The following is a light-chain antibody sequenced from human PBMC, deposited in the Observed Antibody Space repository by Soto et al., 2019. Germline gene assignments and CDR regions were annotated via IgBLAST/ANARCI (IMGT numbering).Light chain of an antibody. V-gene: IGKV2-28*01. CDR3: MQAIQAPLT. CDR2: PDS. Sequence: DIVMTQSPLSLPVTPGEPASISCRSSQSLLHSNGYNYLDWYVQKPGQSPQVLIYPDSNRASGVHERFSGSGLGTNYPLKISRLEAEDVGVYYCMQAIQAPLTFGQGTKLEIK. J-gene: IGKJ2*01. CDR1: QSLLHSNGYNY.